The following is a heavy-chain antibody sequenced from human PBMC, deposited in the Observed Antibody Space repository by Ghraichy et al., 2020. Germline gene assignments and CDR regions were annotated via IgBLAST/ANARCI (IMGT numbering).Heavy chain of an antibody. CDR3: ARKDYDSSGSDVNWFDP. J-gene: IGHJ5*02. Sequence: ASVQVSCKVSRYTFSNYDINWVRQATGQGLEWMGWMNPNSGNTGYAQKFQGRVTMTRNTSISTAYMELSSLRSEDTAVYYCARKDYDSSGSDVNWFDPWVQGTLVTVSS. V-gene: IGHV1-8*01. CDR2: MNPNSGNT. CDR1: RYTFSNYD. D-gene: IGHD3-22*01.